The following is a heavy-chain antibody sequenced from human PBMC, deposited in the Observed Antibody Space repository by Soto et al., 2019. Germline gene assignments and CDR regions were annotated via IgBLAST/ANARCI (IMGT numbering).Heavy chain of an antibody. Sequence: PGESLKISCKASGYRFTDYWIGWVRQMPGKGLEWMAIIYPDDSDIKYNPKFQGQVTISADKSTSTVYFQLKILKASDSAVYYCARLTYWGQGTRVTVSS. CDR3: ARLTY. V-gene: IGHV5-51*01. CDR2: IYPDDSDI. J-gene: IGHJ4*02. CDR1: GYRFTDYW.